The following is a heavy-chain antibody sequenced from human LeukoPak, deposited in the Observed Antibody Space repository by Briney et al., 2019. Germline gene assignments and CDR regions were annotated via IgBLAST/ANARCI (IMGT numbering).Heavy chain of an antibody. V-gene: IGHV4-39*01. CDR1: GGSISSSSYY. CDR3: ASRATYYYDSSGFCFDY. Sequence: SETLSLTCTVSGGSISSSSYYWGWIRQPPGKGLEWIGSIYYSGSTYYNPSLKSRVTISVDTSKNQFSLKLSSVTAADTAVYYCASRATYYYDSSGFCFDYWGQGTLVTVSS. CDR2: IYYSGST. D-gene: IGHD3-22*01. J-gene: IGHJ4*02.